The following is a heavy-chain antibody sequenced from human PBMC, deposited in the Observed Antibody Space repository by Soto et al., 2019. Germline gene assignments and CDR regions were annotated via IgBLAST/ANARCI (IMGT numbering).Heavy chain of an antibody. Sequence: QLQLVESGGGVVQPEKSLRLSCEASGFTFSAFDMHWVRQSPGKGLEWVATSSYDGDTKYYANSVKGRFTISWDNSRNTLDLHMNSLRAEDTAMYYCTRDWSAVIGTPFDLWGQGTMVVVSS. V-gene: IGHV3-30-3*01. J-gene: IGHJ3*01. D-gene: IGHD6-19*01. CDR3: TRDWSAVIGTPFDL. CDR2: SSYDGDTK. CDR1: GFTFSAFD.